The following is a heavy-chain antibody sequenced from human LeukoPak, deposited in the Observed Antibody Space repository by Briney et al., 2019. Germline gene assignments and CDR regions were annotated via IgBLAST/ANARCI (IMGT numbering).Heavy chain of an antibody. V-gene: IGHV3-7*01. D-gene: IGHD3-3*01. CDR1: GFTFSSYW. J-gene: IGHJ4*02. CDR2: IKQDGSEK. CDR3: AREEREYDFWSPLNDY. Sequence: GGSLRLSCAASGFTFSSYWMSWVRQAPGKGLEWVANIKQDGSEKYYVDSVKGRFTISRDNAKNSLYLQMNSLRAEDTAVYYCAREEREYDFWSPLNDYWGQGTLVTVSS.